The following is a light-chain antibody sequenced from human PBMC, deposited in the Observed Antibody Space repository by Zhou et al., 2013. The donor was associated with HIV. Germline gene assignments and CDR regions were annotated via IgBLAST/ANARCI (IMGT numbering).Light chain of an antibody. CDR2: AAS. V-gene: IGKV1-27*01. Sequence: DIQMTQSPSSLSASVGDRVTITCRASQDISNYLAWYQQKPGKVPKLLIYAASTLQSGVPSRLSGSGAGTNFTLTISSLQPEDVATYFXQKXNSAPLTFGGGTKVEIK. CDR3: QKXNSAPLT. J-gene: IGKJ4*01. CDR1: QDISNY.